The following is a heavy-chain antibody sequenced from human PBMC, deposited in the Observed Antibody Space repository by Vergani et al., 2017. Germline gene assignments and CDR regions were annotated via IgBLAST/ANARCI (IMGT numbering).Heavy chain of an antibody. V-gene: IGHV1-46*03. Sequence: QVQLVQSGAEVKKPGASVKVSCKASGYIFTSYYMHWVRQAPGQGLEWMGIIKPSGGSTSYAQKLQGRVTMSRVTSTSTVYMELSSRMSEDTAVSYCARDRSGYSSGPIDYWGQGTLVTVSS. CDR3: ARDRSGYSSGPIDY. D-gene: IGHD6-19*01. CDR2: IKPSGGST. J-gene: IGHJ4*02. CDR1: GYIFTSYY.